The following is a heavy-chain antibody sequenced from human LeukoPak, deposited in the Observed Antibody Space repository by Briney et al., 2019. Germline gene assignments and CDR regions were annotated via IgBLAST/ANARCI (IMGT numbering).Heavy chain of an antibody. D-gene: IGHD7-27*01. CDR1: GFAFISYE. Sequence: GSLSLSCASSGFAFISYEMNWVRQAPGKGLEWVSYISSSGSIIYYADSVKGRFTISRDNAKNSLFLQMNSLRVEDTAVYYCARTMWGFDYWGQGTLVTVSS. CDR2: ISSSGSII. V-gene: IGHV3-48*03. CDR3: ARTMWGFDY. J-gene: IGHJ4*02.